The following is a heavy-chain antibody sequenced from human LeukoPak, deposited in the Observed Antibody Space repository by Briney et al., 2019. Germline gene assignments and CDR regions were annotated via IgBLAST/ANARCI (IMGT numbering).Heavy chain of an antibody. CDR3: ARDCSSTSCYKSNVG. CDR2: IYYSGST. Sequence: PSETLSLTCTVSGGSISSGGYYWSWIRQHPGKGLEWIGYIYYSGSTYYNPSLKSRVTISVDTSKNQFSLKLSSVTAADTAVYYCARDCSSTSCYKSNVGWGQGTLVTVSS. V-gene: IGHV4-31*03. J-gene: IGHJ4*02. D-gene: IGHD2-2*02. CDR1: GGSISSGGYY.